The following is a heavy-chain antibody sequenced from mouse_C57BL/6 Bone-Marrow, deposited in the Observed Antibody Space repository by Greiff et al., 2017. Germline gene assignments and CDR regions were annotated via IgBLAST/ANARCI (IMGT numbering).Heavy chain of an antibody. CDR3: ARDGSSSAWFAY. CDR2: INPSNGGT. Sequence: QVHVKQSGTELVKPGASVKLSCKASGYTFTSYWMHWVKQRPGQGLEWIGNINPSNGGTNYNEKFKSKATLTVDKSSSTAYMQLSSLTSEDSAVYYCARDGSSSAWFAYWGQGTLVTVSA. CDR1: GYTFTSYW. J-gene: IGHJ3*01. V-gene: IGHV1-53*01. D-gene: IGHD1-1*01.